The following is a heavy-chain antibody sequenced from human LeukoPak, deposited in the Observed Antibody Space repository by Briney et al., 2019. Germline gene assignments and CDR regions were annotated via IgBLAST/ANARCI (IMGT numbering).Heavy chain of an antibody. CDR3: AKRGDQTGDY. Sequence: GGSLRLSCAASGFTFSSYGMHWVRQAPGKGLEWVAVISYDGSNKYYADSVKGRFTISRDNSKNTLYLQMNSLGAEDTAVYYCAKRGDQTGDYWGQGTLVTVSS. CDR1: GFTFSSYG. J-gene: IGHJ4*02. V-gene: IGHV3-30*18. CDR2: ISYDGSNK. D-gene: IGHD3-10*01.